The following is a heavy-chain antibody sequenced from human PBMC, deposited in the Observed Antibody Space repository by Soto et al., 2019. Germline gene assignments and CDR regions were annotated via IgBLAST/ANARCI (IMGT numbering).Heavy chain of an antibody. V-gene: IGHV3-30*14. CDR2: ISYDGNNK. J-gene: IGHJ4*02. CDR3: ARFMTYYYDSSGYYASD. D-gene: IGHD3-22*01. Sequence: GGSLRLSCAASGFTYSTYTMHWVRQAPGKGLEWVAVISYDGNNKFYADSVKGRFTISRDNTKNTLYLQMNSLRAEDTAMYYCARFMTYYYDSSGYYASDWGQGTLVTVSS. CDR1: GFTYSTYT.